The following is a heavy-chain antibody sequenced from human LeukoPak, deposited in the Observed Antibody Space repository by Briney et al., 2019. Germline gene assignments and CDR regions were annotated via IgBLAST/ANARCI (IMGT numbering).Heavy chain of an antibody. CDR3: AKSAYYDSSGFYREYYFDY. Sequence: GGSLRLSCAASGFTFSSYAMSWVRQAPGKGLEWVSAISGSGGSTYYADSVKGRFTISRDNSKNTLYLQMNSLRAEDTAVYYCAKSAYYDSSGFYREYYFDYWGQGTLVTVSS. CDR2: ISGSGGST. CDR1: GFTFSSYA. V-gene: IGHV3-23*01. J-gene: IGHJ4*02. D-gene: IGHD3-22*01.